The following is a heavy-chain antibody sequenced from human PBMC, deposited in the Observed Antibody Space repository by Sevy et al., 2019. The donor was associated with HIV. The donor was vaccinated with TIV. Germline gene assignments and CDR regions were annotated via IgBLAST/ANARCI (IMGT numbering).Heavy chain of an antibody. CDR1: GYTFTSYY. V-gene: IGHV1-46*03. Sequence: ASVKVSCKASGYTFTSYYMHWVRQAPGQGLEWMGIINPSGCSTSYAQKFQGRVTMTRDTSTSTVYMELSSLSSEDTAVYYCAIAHSSGSYLNPIYYYYGMDVWGQGTTVTVSS. CDR2: INPSGCST. D-gene: IGHD3-10*01. CDR3: AIAHSSGSYLNPIYYYYGMDV. J-gene: IGHJ6*02.